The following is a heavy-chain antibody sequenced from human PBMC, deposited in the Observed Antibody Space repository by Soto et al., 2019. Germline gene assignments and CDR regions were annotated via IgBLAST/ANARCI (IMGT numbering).Heavy chain of an antibody. CDR3: ARDREAGYNFYYGMDV. Sequence: KTSETLSLTCSVSGADINTYSWTWIRQPAGKGLEWIGRTYTSASINYNPSLRGRVTLSVDTSTNQVSLKLASVTAADTAVYYCARDREAGYNFYYGMDVWGQGTTVTVSS. J-gene: IGHJ6*02. V-gene: IGHV4-4*07. CDR1: GADINTYS. D-gene: IGHD6-19*01. CDR2: TYTSASI.